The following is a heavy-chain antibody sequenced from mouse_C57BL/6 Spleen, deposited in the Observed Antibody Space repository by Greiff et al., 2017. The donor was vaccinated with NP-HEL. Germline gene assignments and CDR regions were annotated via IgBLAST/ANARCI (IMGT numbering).Heavy chain of an antibody. V-gene: IGHV3-6*01. CDR1: GYSITSGYY. Sequence: VQLQQSGPGLVKPSQSLSLTCSVTGYSITSGYYWNWIRQFPGNKLEWMGYISYDGSNNYNPSLKNRISITRDTSKNQFFLKLNSVTTEDTATYYCAREDIFYAMDYWGQGTSVTVSS. CDR2: ISYDGSN. J-gene: IGHJ4*01. CDR3: AREDIFYAMDY.